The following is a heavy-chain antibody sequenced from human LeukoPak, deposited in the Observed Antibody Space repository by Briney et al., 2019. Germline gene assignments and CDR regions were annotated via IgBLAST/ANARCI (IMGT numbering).Heavy chain of an antibody. CDR3: AKGQFNYYDSSGYYLPNYYFDY. V-gene: IGHV3-23*01. CDR2: ISGSGGST. D-gene: IGHD3-22*01. J-gene: IGHJ4*02. Sequence: GGSLRLSCAPSGFTFSSYAMSCARQAPGKGLEWVSAISGSGGSTYYADSVKGRFTISRDNSKNTLYLQMNSLRDEDTAVYYCAKGQFNYYDSSGYYLPNYYFDYWGQGTLVTVSS. CDR1: GFTFSSYA.